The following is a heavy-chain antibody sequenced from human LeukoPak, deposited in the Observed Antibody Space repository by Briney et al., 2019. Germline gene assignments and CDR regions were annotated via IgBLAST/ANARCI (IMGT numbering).Heavy chain of an antibody. D-gene: IGHD6-25*01. J-gene: IGHJ4*02. CDR3: ARDSVGGTWYFDY. Sequence: PGGSLRLSCAASGFTVSNNYMSWVRQAPGKGLEWVSVIYSGGSTYYADSVKGRFTISRDNSKNTLYLQMNSLRAEDTAVYYCARDSVGGTWYFDYWGQETLVTVSS. CDR1: GFTVSNNY. CDR2: IYSGGST. V-gene: IGHV3-53*05.